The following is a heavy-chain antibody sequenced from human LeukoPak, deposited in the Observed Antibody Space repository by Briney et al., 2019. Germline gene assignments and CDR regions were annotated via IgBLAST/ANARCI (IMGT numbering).Heavy chain of an antibody. V-gene: IGHV3-30*03. D-gene: IGHD3-9*01. Sequence: PGGSLRLSCAASGFTFSNYGLHWVRQAPGKGLEWVALISYDGKSNKYYADSVKGRFTISRDNAKNSLYLQMNSLRAEDTAVYYCARGILTDYYFDYWGQGTLVTVSS. CDR2: ISYDGKSNK. J-gene: IGHJ4*02. CDR1: GFTFSNYG. CDR3: ARGILTDYYFDY.